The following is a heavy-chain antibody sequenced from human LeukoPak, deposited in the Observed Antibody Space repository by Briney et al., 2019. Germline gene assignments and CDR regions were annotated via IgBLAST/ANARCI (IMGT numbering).Heavy chain of an antibody. J-gene: IGHJ4*02. CDR2: IIPIFGTA. Sequence: AASVKVSCKASGGTFSSYAISWVRQAPGQGLEWMGGIIPIFGTANYAQKFQGRVTITADESTSTAYMELSSLRSEDTAVYYCARGRWSTASASYYFDSWGQGTLVTVS. CDR1: GGTFSSYA. D-gene: IGHD5/OR15-5a*01. V-gene: IGHV1-69*13. CDR3: ARGRWSTASASYYFDS.